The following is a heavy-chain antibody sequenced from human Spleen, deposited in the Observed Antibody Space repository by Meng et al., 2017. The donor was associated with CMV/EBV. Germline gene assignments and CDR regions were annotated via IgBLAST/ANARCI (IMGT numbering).Heavy chain of an antibody. Sequence: SETLSLTCTVSGGSISSSSYYWGWIRQPPGKGLEWIGSIYYSGSTYYNPSLKSRVTISVDTSKNQFSLKLSSVTAADTAVYYCTRGNTALWDSDSWGHGTLVTVSS. J-gene: IGHJ5*01. CDR2: IYYSGST. CDR3: TRGNTALWDSDS. V-gene: IGHV4-39*07. CDR1: GGSISSSSYY. D-gene: IGHD3-16*01.